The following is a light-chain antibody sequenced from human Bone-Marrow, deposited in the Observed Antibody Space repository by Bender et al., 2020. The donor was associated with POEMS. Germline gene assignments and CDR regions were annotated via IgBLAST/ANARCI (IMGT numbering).Light chain of an antibody. CDR1: NIGSKS. V-gene: IGLV3-21*02. CDR2: DDT. J-gene: IGLJ3*02. Sequence: SYVLTQPPSVSVAPGQTARITCGENNIGSKSVHWYQQKPGLAPVLVVYDDTDRPSGIPERFSGSNSGSTATLTISRVEAGDEADYYCQVWDSSSDLWVFGGGTKLTVL. CDR3: QVWDSSSDLWV.